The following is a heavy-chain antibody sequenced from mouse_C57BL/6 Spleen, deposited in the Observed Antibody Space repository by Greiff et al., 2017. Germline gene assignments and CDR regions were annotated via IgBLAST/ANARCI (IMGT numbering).Heavy chain of an antibody. CDR2: INPNYGTT. Sequence: LVESGPELVKPGASVKISCKASGYSFTDYNMNWVKQSNGKSLEWIGVINPNYGTTSYNQKFKGKATLTVDQSSSTAYMQLNSLTSEDSAVYYCARGVYYDYDGDWYFDVWGTGTTVTVSS. CDR3: ARGVYYDYDGDWYFDV. J-gene: IGHJ1*03. V-gene: IGHV1-39*01. CDR1: GYSFTDYN. D-gene: IGHD2-4*01.